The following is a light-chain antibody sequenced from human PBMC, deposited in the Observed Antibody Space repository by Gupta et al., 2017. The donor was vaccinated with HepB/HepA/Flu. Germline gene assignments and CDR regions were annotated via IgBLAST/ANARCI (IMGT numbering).Light chain of an antibody. CDR1: QGIGSY. J-gene: IGKJ1*01. CDR3: QQVNSSPRT. V-gene: IGKV1-9*01. CDR2: AAS. Sequence: DIQLTQSPSFLSASVGDRVTITCRASQGIGSYLAWYQQRPGKALNLLIYAASTLQSGVPSRFSGSGSGTEFSLSISSLQPEDFANYYCQQVNSSPRTFGQGTKVEIK.